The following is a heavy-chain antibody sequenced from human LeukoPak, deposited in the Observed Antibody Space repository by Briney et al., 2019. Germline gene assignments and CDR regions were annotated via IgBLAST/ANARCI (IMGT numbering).Heavy chain of an antibody. Sequence: PGGSLRLSCAASGFTFDNYGMSWVRHVPGKGLEWVSSINANGGSTAYADSVRGRFTISRDNAKNSLYLQMNNLRAEDTAFYYCVRHDFWSGFKGGDYWGQGTLVTVSS. V-gene: IGHV3-20*04. CDR2: INANGGST. CDR3: VRHDFWSGFKGGDY. J-gene: IGHJ4*02. D-gene: IGHD3-3*01. CDR1: GFTFDNYG.